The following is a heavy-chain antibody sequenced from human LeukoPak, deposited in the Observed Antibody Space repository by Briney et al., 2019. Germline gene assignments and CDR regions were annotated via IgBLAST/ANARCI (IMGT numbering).Heavy chain of an antibody. CDR2: IYHSGST. CDR3: ARDGRSGYQDL. Sequence: SETLSLTCAVSGGSISSGGYSWSWIRQPPGKGLEWIGYIYHSGSTYYNPSLKSRVTISIDTSKNQFSQKLTSVTAADTAIYYCARDGRSGYQDLWGPGTLVTVSS. V-gene: IGHV4-30-2*01. CDR1: GGSISSGGYS. D-gene: IGHD5-12*01. J-gene: IGHJ5*02.